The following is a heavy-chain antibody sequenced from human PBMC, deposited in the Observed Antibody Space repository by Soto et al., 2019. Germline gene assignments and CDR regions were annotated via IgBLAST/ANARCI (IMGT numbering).Heavy chain of an antibody. Sequence: QVQLVQSGAEVKKPGASVKVSCKASGYTFTGYYMHWVRQAPGQGLEWMGGIIPIFGTANYAQKFQGRVTITADKSTSTAYMELSSLRSEDTAVYYCARGGLGYCSSTSCYYNGMDVWGQGTTVTVSS. CDR2: IIPIFGTA. J-gene: IGHJ6*02. CDR1: GYTFTGYY. D-gene: IGHD2-2*01. CDR3: ARGGLGYCSSTSCYYNGMDV. V-gene: IGHV1-69*06.